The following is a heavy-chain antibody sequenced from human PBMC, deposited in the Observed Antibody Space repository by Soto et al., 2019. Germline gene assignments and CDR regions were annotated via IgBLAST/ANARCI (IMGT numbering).Heavy chain of an antibody. CDR2: IYHTGTT. CDR3: VRERTIFGVAPGGSVDV. D-gene: IGHD3-3*01. V-gene: IGHV4-30-2*01. J-gene: IGHJ6*02. CDR1: GGSISTSDYS. Sequence: QLQLRESGSGLVKSSQTLSLTCAVSGGSISTSDYSWSWIRQPPGRGLEWLGSIYHTGTTHYIPSLKNRLTMSLDKSKNQFSLDLTSVTAADTALYYCVRERTIFGVAPGGSVDVWGQGTTVTVSS.